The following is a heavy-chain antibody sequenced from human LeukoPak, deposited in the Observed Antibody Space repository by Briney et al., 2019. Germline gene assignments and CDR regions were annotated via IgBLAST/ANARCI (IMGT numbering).Heavy chain of an antibody. D-gene: IGHD3-22*01. CDR2: IIPIFGTA. J-gene: IGHJ5*02. CDR3: ARGGSAGWLIFPNWFDP. CDR1: GGTFSSYA. V-gene: IGHV1-69*13. Sequence: SVKVSCKASGGTFSSYAISWVRQAPGQGLEWMGGIIPIFGTANYAQKFQGRVTITADESTSTVYMELSSLRSEDTAVYYCARGGSAGWLIFPNWFDPWGQGTLVTVSS.